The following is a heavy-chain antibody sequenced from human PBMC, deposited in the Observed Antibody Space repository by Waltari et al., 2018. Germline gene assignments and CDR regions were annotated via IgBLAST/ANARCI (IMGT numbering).Heavy chain of an antibody. D-gene: IGHD2-15*01. CDR1: GYTLTELS. CDR2: FDPEDGET. Sequence: QVQLVQSGAEVKKPGASVKFSCKVSGYTLTELSMHWVRQAPGKGLEWMGGFDPEDGETIYAQKFQGRVTMTEDTSTDTAYMELSSLRSEDTAVYYCAINLCSGGSCYRAFDIWGQGTMVTVSS. V-gene: IGHV1-24*01. CDR3: AINLCSGGSCYRAFDI. J-gene: IGHJ3*02.